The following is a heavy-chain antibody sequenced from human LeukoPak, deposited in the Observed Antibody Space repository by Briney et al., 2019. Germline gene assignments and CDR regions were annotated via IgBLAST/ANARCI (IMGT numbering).Heavy chain of an antibody. D-gene: IGHD3-3*01. CDR2: INPNSGGT. V-gene: IGHV1-8*03. J-gene: IGHJ3*02. CDR3: ARARFWSGPAELRPRKNDAFDI. Sequence: ASVKVSCKASGYTFTNYDINWVRQATGQGLEWMGWINPNSGGTNYAQKFQGRVTITRNTSISTAYMELSSLRSEDTAAYYCARARFWSGPAELRPRKNDAFDIWGQGTMVTVSS. CDR1: GYTFTNYD.